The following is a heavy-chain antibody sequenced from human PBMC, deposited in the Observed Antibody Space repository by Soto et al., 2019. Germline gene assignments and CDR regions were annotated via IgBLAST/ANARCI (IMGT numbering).Heavy chain of an antibody. D-gene: IGHD5-18*01. CDR2: INHLTTT. Sequence: SETLSVTCAVYGGSFSSYHWSWIRQTPGKGLEWIGEINHLTTTNYNPSLKSRVIISLDTPKHQFSLKLSSVTAADTAVYYCARGYDTALAPIFWGQGILVTVSS. CDR1: GGSFSSYH. V-gene: IGHV4-34*01. J-gene: IGHJ4*02. CDR3: ARGYDTALAPIF.